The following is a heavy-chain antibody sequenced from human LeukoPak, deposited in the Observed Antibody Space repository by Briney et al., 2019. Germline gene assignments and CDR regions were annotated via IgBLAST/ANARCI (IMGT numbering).Heavy chain of an antibody. J-gene: IGHJ6*03. V-gene: IGHV4-39*07. CDR1: GGSISTSSYY. D-gene: IGHD3-10*01. CDR3: ATDYYGSRPYYDMDV. CDR2: IFYSGST. Sequence: SETLSLTCTVSGGSISTSSYYWGWVRQPPGKGLEWIGNIFYSGSTDCNASLKSRVTMSVDTSKNQFSLKLSSVTAADTAVYYCATDYYGSRPYYDMDVWGKGTTVTISS.